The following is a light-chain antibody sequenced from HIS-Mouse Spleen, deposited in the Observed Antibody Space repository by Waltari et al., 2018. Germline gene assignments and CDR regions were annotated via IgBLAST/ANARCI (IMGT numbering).Light chain of an antibody. J-gene: IGKJ1*01. CDR2: AAS. CDR3: QQLNSYPPT. Sequence: DIQLTQSPSFLSASVGDRVTITSRASQGISSYLAWYQQKPGKAPKLLIYAASTLQRGVPSRFSGSGSETEFTLTISSLQREDFATYYCQQLNSYPPTFGQGTKVEIK. CDR1: QGISSY. V-gene: IGKV1-9*01.